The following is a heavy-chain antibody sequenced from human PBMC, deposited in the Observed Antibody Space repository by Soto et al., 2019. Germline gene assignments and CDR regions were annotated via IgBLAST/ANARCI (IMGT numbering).Heavy chain of an antibody. CDR3: ARAPYRGTNSRGALDM. CDR2: IYYSGTT. D-gene: IGHD2-8*01. V-gene: IGHV4-30-4*01. Sequence: SETLSLTCTVSGDPISSGDYYWSWIRQPPGKGLEWIGYIYYSGTTYYNPSLKSQITMSVDTSKNQFSLKLTSVTAADTAVYYCARAPYRGTNSRGALDMWGQGTMVTVSS. J-gene: IGHJ3*02. CDR1: GDPISSGDYY.